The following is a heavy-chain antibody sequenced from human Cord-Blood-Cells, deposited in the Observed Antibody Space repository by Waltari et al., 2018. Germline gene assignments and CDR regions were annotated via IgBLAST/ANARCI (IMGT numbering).Heavy chain of an antibody. CDR2: IRSKAYGGTT. CDR3: TRDKIAVAGFLDY. V-gene: IGHV3-49*04. D-gene: IGHD6-19*01. J-gene: IGHJ4*02. CDR1: GFTFGDYA. Sequence: EVQLVESGGGLVQPGRSLRLSCTASGFTFGDYARSWVRQDPGKGLEWVGVIRSKAYGGTTEYAASVKGRFTISRDDSKSIAYLQMNSLKTEDTAVYYCTRDKIAVAGFLDYWGQGTLVTVSS.